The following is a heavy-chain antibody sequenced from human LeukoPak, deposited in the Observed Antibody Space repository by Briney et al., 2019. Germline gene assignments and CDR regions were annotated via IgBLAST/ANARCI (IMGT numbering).Heavy chain of an antibody. V-gene: IGHV4-38-2*01. Sequence: PSETLSLTCAVSGYSISSGYYWGWIRQPPGKGLEWIGSIYHSGSTYYNPSLKSRVTISVDTSKNQFSLKLSSVTAADTAVYYCARAELTAAGWFDPWGQGTLVTVSS. J-gene: IGHJ5*02. D-gene: IGHD6-13*01. CDR1: GYSISSGYY. CDR2: IYHSGST. CDR3: ARAELTAAGWFDP.